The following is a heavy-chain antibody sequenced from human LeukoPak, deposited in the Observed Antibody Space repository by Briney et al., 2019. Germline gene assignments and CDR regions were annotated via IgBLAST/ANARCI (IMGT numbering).Heavy chain of an antibody. V-gene: IGHV4-34*01. CDR1: GGSFSGYY. D-gene: IGHD3-22*01. CDR3: ARVTYYYDSSGYRPASNFDY. Sequence: KPSETLSLTCAVYGGSFSGYYWSWIRQPPGKGLEWIGEINHSGSTNYNPSLKSRVTISVDTSKNQFSLKLSSVTAADTAVYYCARVTYYYDSSGYRPASNFDYWGQGTLVTVSS. CDR2: INHSGST. J-gene: IGHJ4*02.